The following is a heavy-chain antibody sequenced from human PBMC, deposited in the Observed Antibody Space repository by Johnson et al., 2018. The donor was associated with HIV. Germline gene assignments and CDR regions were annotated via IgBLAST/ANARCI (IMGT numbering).Heavy chain of an antibody. CDR3: AGDRGGAAAGDFDI. CDR2: IRYDGSNK. Sequence: QVQLEESGGGVVQPGGSLRLSCAASGFTFSRYGMHWVRQAPGKGLEWVAFIRYDGSNKYYADSVKGRFTISRDNSKNTLYLQMNSLRAEDTAVYYCAGDRGGAAAGDFDIWGQGTMVTVSS. CDR1: GFTFSRYG. D-gene: IGHD6-13*01. J-gene: IGHJ3*02. V-gene: IGHV3-30*02.